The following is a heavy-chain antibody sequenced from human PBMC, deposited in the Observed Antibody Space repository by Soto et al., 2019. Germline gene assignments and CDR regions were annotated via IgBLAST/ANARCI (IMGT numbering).Heavy chain of an antibody. CDR1: GYTFTGYY. V-gene: IGHV1-2*04. CDR2: INPNSGGT. CDR3: ARDAYYGSGSYYPNPAYGMDV. Sequence: ASVKVSCKASGYTFTGYYMHWVRQAPGQGLEWMGWINPNSGGTNYAQKFQGWVIMTRDTSISTAYMELSRLRTDDTAVYNCARDAYYGSGSYYPNPAYGMDVWGQGTTVTVSS. D-gene: IGHD3-10*01. J-gene: IGHJ6*02.